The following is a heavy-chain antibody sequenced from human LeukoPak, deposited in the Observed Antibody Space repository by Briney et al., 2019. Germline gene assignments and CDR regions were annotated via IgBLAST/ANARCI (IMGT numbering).Heavy chain of an antibody. CDR2: INPNSGGT. J-gene: IGHJ3*02. Sequence: ASVKVSCKASGFTFTGYYMHWVRQAPGQGFEWMGWINPNSGGTNYAQKFQGWVTMTRDTSISTAYMELSRLRSDDTAVYYCARDLSVGAFDIWGQGTMVTVSS. CDR1: GFTFTGYY. D-gene: IGHD1-26*01. V-gene: IGHV1-2*04. CDR3: ARDLSVGAFDI.